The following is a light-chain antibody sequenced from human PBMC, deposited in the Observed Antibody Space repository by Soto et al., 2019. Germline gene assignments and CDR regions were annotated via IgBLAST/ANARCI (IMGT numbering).Light chain of an antibody. CDR2: AAS. CDR3: QQYYSYPPT. Sequence: AIRMTQSPSSFSASTGDRVTITCRASQGISSYLAWYQQKPGKAPKLLIYAASTLQSGVPSRFSGSGSVTDFTLTIRCLQSEDFATYYCQQYYSYPPTFGQGTKVEIK. V-gene: IGKV1-8*01. J-gene: IGKJ1*01. CDR1: QGISSY.